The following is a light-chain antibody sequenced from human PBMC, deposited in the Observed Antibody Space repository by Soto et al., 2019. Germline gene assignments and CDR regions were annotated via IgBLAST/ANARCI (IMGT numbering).Light chain of an antibody. CDR3: QQADSSPLT. J-gene: IGKJ4*01. CDR2: AAS. V-gene: IGKV1-12*01. Sequence: DIQMTQSPSSVSASVGDRVTITCRASQDISRWLAWYQQKPGKAPKLLIYAASSLQRGVPSRFSGSGSGTDFTLTISSLQPEDFATYYCQQADSSPLTFGGGTKVDIK. CDR1: QDISRW.